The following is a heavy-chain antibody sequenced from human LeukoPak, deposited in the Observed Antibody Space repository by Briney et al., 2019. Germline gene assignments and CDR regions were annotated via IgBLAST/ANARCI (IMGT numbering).Heavy chain of an antibody. D-gene: IGHD3-22*01. V-gene: IGHV4-59*12. J-gene: IGHJ4*02. CDR1: GGSISGSY. CDR3: ATRPARGSGPYYPYFDY. CDR2: IYYSGST. Sequence: PSETLSPTCTVSGGSISGSYWSWIRQPPGKGLEWIGYIYYSGSTNYNPSLKSRVTISVDTSKTQFSLKLTSVTAADTAVYYCATRPARGSGPYYPYFDYWGQGTLVTVSS.